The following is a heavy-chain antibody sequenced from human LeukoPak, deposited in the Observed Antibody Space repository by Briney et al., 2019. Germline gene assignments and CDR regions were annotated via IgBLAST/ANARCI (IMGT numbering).Heavy chain of an antibody. CDR1: GFTFDDYG. CDR2: INRNGDST. D-gene: IGHD2-2*01. CDR3: ARDGAPDAHCSSTTCAIR. V-gene: IGHV3-20*04. Sequence: GGSLKLSCAASGFTFDDYGMSWVRQGPGKGLECVSAINRNGDSTGYADSVEGRFTISRDNAKNSLYLQMNSLRVEDTAVYYCARDGAPDAHCSSTTCAIRWGQGTLVTVSS. J-gene: IGHJ4*02.